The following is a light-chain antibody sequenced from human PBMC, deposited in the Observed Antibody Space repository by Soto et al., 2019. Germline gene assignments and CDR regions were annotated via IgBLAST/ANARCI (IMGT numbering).Light chain of an antibody. Sequence: EIVLTQSPGTLSVSPGDRVTLSFRASQSVDINLAWYQQRAGQAPRLLVYGASTKATDMPGRFSGRGSGTEFTLTISSLQSEDFVVYYCQQYNSWPPITFGQGTRLEI. CDR3: QQYNSWPPIT. CDR2: GAS. V-gene: IGKV3-15*01. CDR1: QSVDIN. J-gene: IGKJ5*01.